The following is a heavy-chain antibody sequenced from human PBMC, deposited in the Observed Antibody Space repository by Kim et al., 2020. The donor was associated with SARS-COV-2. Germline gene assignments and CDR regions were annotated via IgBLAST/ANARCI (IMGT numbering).Heavy chain of an antibody. J-gene: IGHJ4*02. CDR3: ARDYYDSSGYYFDY. CDR2: IYTSGST. CDR1: GGSISSGSYY. V-gene: IGHV4-61*02. Sequence: SETLSLICTVSGGSISSGSYYWSWIRQPAGKGLEWIGRIYTSGSTNYNPSLKSRVTISVDTSKNQFSLKLSSVTAADTAVSYCARDYYDSSGYYFDYWGQGTLVTVSA. D-gene: IGHD3-22*01.